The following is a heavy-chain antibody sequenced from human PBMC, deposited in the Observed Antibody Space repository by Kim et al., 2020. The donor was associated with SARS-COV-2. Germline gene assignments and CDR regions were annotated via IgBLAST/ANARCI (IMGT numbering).Heavy chain of an antibody. CDR3: AKVSMVRGGDV. D-gene: IGHD3-10*01. Sequence: TYYADSVKGRFTISRDNSKNTLYLQMNSLRAEDTAVYYCAKVSMVRGGDVWGQGTTVTVSS. CDR2: T. V-gene: IGHV3-23*01. J-gene: IGHJ6*02.